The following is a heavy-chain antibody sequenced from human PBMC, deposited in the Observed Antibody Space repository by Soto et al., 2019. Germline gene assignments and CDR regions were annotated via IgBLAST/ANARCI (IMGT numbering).Heavy chain of an antibody. V-gene: IGHV1-69*13. CDR1: GGTFSSYA. CDR2: IIPIFGTA. Sequence: GASVKVSCKASGGTFSSYAISWVRQAPGQGLEWMGGIIPIFGTANYAQKFQGRVKITADESTSTAYMELSSLRSEDTAVYYCARGVGYCISTSCSPSFDYWGQGTLVTVSS. J-gene: IGHJ4*02. CDR3: ARGVGYCISTSCSPSFDY. D-gene: IGHD2-2*01.